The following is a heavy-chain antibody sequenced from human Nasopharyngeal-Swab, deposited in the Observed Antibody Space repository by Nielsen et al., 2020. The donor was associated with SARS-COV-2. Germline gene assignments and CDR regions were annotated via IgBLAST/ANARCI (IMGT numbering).Heavy chain of an antibody. D-gene: IGHD6-19*01. CDR3: ARRAVAGSEGGNWFDP. J-gene: IGHJ5*02. V-gene: IGHV3-11*04. CDR2: ISSSGSTI. CDR1: GFTFSDYY. Sequence: GESLKISCAASGFTFSDYYMSWIRQAPGKGLEWVSYISSSGSTIYYADSVKGRFTISRDNAKNSLYLQMNSLRAEDTAVYYCARRAVAGSEGGNWFDPWGQGTLVTVSS.